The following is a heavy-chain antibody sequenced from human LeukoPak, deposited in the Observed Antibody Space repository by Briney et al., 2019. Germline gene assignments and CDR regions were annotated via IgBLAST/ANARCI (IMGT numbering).Heavy chain of an antibody. D-gene: IGHD6-25*01. CDR1: GGSFSGYY. Sequence: PSETLSLTCAVYGGSFSGYYWSWIRQPPGKGLEWIGEINHSGSTNYNPSLKSRVTISVDTSKNQFSLKLSSVTAADTAVYYCAREARLPIYNWFDPWGQGTLVTVSS. J-gene: IGHJ5*02. CDR2: INHSGST. CDR3: AREARLPIYNWFDP. V-gene: IGHV4-34*01.